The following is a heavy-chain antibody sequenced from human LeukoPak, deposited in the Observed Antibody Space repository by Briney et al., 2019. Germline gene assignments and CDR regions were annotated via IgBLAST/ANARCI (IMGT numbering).Heavy chain of an antibody. CDR1: GFTFSSYS. V-gene: IGHV3-21*01. J-gene: IGHJ6*02. CDR2: ISSSSSYI. CDR3: AREISRYFDGDNV. Sequence: GGSLRLSCAASGFTFSSYSMNWVRQAPGKGLEWVSSISSSSSYIYYADSVKGRFTISRDNAKNSLYLQMNSLRAEDTAVYYCAREISRYFDGDNVWGQGTTVTVSS. D-gene: IGHD3-9*01.